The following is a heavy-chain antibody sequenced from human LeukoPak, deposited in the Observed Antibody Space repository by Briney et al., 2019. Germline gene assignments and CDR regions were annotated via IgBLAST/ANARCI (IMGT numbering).Heavy chain of an antibody. D-gene: IGHD3-9*01. CDR3: ARVYYDILTGPHDAFDI. J-gene: IGHJ3*02. Sequence: ASVKVSCKASGYTFTGYYMHWVRQAPGQGLEWMGWMNPNSGNTGYAQKFQGRVTMTRNTSISTAYMELSSLRSEDTAVYYCARVYYDILTGPHDAFDIWGQGTMVTVSS. V-gene: IGHV1-8*02. CDR2: MNPNSGNT. CDR1: GYTFTGYY.